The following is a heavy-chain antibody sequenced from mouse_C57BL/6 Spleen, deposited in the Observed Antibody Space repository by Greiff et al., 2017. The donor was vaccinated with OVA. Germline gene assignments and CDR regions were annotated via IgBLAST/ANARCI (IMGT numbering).Heavy chain of an antibody. J-gene: IGHJ4*01. CDR2: IDPSDSYT. D-gene: IGHD1-1*01. V-gene: IGHV1-59*01. Sequence: VQLQQSGAELVRPGTSVKLSCTASGYTFTSYWMHWVKQRPGQGLEWIGVIDPSDSYTNYNQKFKGKATLTVDTSSSTAYMQLSSLTSEDSAVYYCARRGVVATDYAMDYWGQGTSVTVSS. CDR1: GYTFTSYW. CDR3: ARRGVVATDYAMDY.